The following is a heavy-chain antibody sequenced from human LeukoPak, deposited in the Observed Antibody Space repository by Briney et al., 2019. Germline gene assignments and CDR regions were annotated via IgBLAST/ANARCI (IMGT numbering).Heavy chain of an antibody. V-gene: IGHV1-69*05. CDR1: GGTFSSYA. CDR3: ARDRYSSGWYNPRYYYYYYMDV. J-gene: IGHJ6*03. Sequence: SVKVSCKASGGTFSSYAISWVRQAPGQGLEWMGRIIPIFGTANYAQKFQGRVTITTDESTSTAYMELSSLRSEDTAVYYCARDRYSSGWYNPRYYYYYYMDVWGEGTTVTVSS. CDR2: IIPIFGTA. D-gene: IGHD6-19*01.